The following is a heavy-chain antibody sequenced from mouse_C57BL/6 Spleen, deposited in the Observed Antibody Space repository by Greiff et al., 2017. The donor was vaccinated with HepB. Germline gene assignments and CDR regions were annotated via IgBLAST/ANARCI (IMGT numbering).Heavy chain of an antibody. Sequence: DVKLVESGGDLVKPGGSLKLSCAASGFTFSSYGMSWVRQTPDKRLEWVATIRSGGSYTYYPDSVKGRFTISRDNAKNTLYLQMSSLKSEDTAMYYCARHDTRAMDYWGQGTSVTVSS. J-gene: IGHJ4*01. D-gene: IGHD1-1*01. CDR3: ARHDTRAMDY. CDR2: IRSGGSYT. V-gene: IGHV5-6*02. CDR1: GFTFSSYG.